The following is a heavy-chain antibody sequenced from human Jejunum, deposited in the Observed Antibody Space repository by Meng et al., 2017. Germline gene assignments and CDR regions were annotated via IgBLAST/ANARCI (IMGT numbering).Heavy chain of an antibody. CDR2: ITGSGGYT. CDR3: AKEAPGTFDL. V-gene: IGHV3-23*04. Sequence: VKRVGVGGGLVQPWGSLSVSCEACEFTFRSYALNWVRQAQGKGLELVSVITGSGGYTHYADSVKCRFTISRDNSKNTLYLQMNSLSAEDTAVYYCAKEAPGTFDLWGQGTLVTVSS. CDR1: EFTFRSYA. J-gene: IGHJ4*01.